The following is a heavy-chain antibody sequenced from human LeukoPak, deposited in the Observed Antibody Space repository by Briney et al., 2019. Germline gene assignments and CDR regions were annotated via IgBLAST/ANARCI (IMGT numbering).Heavy chain of an antibody. V-gene: IGHV4-61*05. CDR1: GGSIRSTDYY. D-gene: IGHD5-18*01. CDR2: IYYSGST. J-gene: IGHJ4*02. CDR3: ARLHTAMLYFDY. Sequence: SETLSLTCTVSGGSIRSTDYYWGWIRQPPGKGLEWIVYIYYSGSTNYNPSLKSRVTISVDTSRNQFSLKLSSVTAADTALYYCARLHTAMLYFDYWGQGTLVTVSP.